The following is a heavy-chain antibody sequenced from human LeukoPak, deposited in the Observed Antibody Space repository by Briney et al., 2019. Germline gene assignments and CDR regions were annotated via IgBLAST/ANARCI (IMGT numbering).Heavy chain of an antibody. V-gene: IGHV4-39*07. CDR3: ARVIRGALRAAAFDI. D-gene: IGHD3-10*01. CDR2: IYYSGST. Sequence: KPSETLSLTCTVSGGSISSSSYYWGWIRQPPGKGLEWIGSIYYSGSTYYNPSLKSRVTISVDKSKNHFSLKLSSVTAADTAVYYCARVIRGALRAAAFDIWGQGTMVTVSS. J-gene: IGHJ3*02. CDR1: GGSISSSSYY.